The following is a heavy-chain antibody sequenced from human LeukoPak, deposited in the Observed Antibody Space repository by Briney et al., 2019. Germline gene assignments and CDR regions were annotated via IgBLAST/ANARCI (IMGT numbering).Heavy chain of an antibody. Sequence: PGGSLRLSCAASGYTFSWHAVHWVRQAPGKGLEWMAQIWSGGNYAYYGDSVKGRFIISRDDSKNTAYLQMNSVRVDDTAVYFCARDGQNKGPFGFDYWGQGTLVTVSS. J-gene: IGHJ4*02. CDR3: ARDGQNKGPFGFDY. D-gene: IGHD2/OR15-2a*01. CDR1: GYTFSWHA. CDR2: IWSGGNYA. V-gene: IGHV3-33*01.